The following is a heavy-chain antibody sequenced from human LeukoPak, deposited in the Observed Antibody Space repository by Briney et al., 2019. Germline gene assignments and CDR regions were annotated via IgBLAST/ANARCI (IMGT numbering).Heavy chain of an antibody. CDR2: IRSKTNSYAT. Sequence: GGSLRLSCAASGFTFSGSAIPWVRQAAGKGLEWVGRIRSKTNSYATSCAASVKGRFAISRDDSKNTAYLQMNSLKTEDTAVYYCTRYNVGFESWGQGTLVTVSS. CDR1: GFTFSGSA. J-gene: IGHJ4*02. CDR3: TRYNVGFES. D-gene: IGHD1-1*01. V-gene: IGHV3-73*01.